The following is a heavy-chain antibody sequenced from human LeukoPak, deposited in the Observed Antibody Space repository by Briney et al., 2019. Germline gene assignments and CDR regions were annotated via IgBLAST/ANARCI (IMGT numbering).Heavy chain of an antibody. CDR1: GYTLTELS. CDR2: FDPEDGET. Sequence: ASVKVSCKVSGYTLTELSMHWVRQAPGKGLEWMGGFDPEDGETIYAQKFQGRVTMTEDTSTDTAYMELSSLRSEDTAVYYCARAELGITVGGVIVINWFDPWGQGTPVTVSS. D-gene: IGHD3-16*02. V-gene: IGHV1-24*01. CDR3: ARAELGITVGGVIVINWFDP. J-gene: IGHJ5*02.